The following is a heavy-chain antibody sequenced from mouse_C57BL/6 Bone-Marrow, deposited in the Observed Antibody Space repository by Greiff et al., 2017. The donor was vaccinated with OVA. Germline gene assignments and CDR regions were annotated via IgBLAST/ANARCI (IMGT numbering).Heavy chain of an antibody. Sequence: EVQLVESGPGLVKPSQSLSLTCSVTGYSITSGYYWNWIRQFPGNKLEWMGYISYDGSNNYNPSLKNRISITRDTSKNQFFLKLNSVTTEDTATYYCARATTVVDFDVWGTGTTVTVSS. CDR1: GYSITSGYY. D-gene: IGHD1-1*01. J-gene: IGHJ1*03. V-gene: IGHV3-6*01. CDR3: ARATTVVDFDV. CDR2: ISYDGSN.